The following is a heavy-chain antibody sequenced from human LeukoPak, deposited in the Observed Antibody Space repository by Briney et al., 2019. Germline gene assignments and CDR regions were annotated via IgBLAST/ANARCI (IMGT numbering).Heavy chain of an antibody. CDR2: IYNSGST. J-gene: IGHJ4*02. CDR3: ASYDFWSGYTSDH. Sequence: KPSETLSLTCTVSGGSISSGTYYWGWIRQPPGKGLEWIGSIYNSGSTYYNPSLKSRVTISVDTSKNQFSLKLSSVTAADTAVYYCASYDFWSGYTSDHWGQGTLVTVSS. D-gene: IGHD3-3*01. CDR1: GGSISSGTYY. V-gene: IGHV4-39*01.